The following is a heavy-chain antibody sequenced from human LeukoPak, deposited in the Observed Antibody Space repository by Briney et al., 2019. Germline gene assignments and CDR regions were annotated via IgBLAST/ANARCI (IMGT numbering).Heavy chain of an antibody. CDR2: IIPILGIA. CDR3: ARDQTTVTSRSGYYYGMDV. Sequence: ASVKVSCKASGGTFSSYAISWVRQAPGQGLEWMGRIIPILGIANYAQKFQGRVTITADKSTSTAYMELSSLRSEDTAVYYCARDQTTVTSRSGYYYGMDVRGQGTTVTVSS. J-gene: IGHJ6*02. V-gene: IGHV1-69*04. D-gene: IGHD4-17*01. CDR1: GGTFSSYA.